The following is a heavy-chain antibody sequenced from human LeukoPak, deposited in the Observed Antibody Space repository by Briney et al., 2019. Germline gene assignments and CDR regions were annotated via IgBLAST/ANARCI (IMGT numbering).Heavy chain of an antibody. Sequence: GASVKVSCKASGYTFTSYAMNWVRQAPGQGLEWMGWINTNTGNPTYAQGFTGRFVFSLDTSVSTAYLQISSLKAEDTAVYYCARVNREIGGTTVTTISFDIWGQGTMVTVSS. CDR2: INTNTGNP. CDR1: GYTFTSYA. V-gene: IGHV7-4-1*02. J-gene: IGHJ3*02. CDR3: ARVNREIGGTTVTTISFDI. D-gene: IGHD4-17*01.